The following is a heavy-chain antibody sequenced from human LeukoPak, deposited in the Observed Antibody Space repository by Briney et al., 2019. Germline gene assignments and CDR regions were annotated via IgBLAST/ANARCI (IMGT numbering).Heavy chain of an antibody. V-gene: IGHV4-34*01. Sequence: SETLSLTCAVYGGSFSGYYWSWIRQPPGKGLEWIGEINHSGSTNYNPSLKSRVTISVDTSKNQFSLKLSSVTAADTAVYYCARGDYPNYMDVWGKGTTVTVSS. CDR3: ARGDYPNYMDV. CDR1: GGSFSGYY. CDR2: INHSGST. J-gene: IGHJ6*03. D-gene: IGHD4-11*01.